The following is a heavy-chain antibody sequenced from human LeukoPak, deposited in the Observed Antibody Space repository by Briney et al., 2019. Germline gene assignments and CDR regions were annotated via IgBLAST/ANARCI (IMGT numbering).Heavy chain of an antibody. CDR1: GGSISSGGYS. D-gene: IGHD1-26*01. CDR3: ARGGSPVGATPFSYYYYYGMDV. CDR2: IYHSGST. J-gene: IGHJ6*02. V-gene: IGHV4-30-2*01. Sequence: SETLSLTCAVSGGSISSGGYSWSWIRQPPGKGLEWIGYIYHSGSTYYNPSLKSRVTISVDRSKNQFSLKLSSVTAADTAVYYCARGGSPVGATPFSYYYYYGMDVWGQGTTVTVSS.